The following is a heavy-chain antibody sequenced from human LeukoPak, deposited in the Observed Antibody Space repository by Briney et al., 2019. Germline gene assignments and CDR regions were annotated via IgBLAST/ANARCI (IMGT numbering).Heavy chain of an antibody. V-gene: IGHV3-33*08. D-gene: IGHD4-17*01. CDR1: GFTFSSYG. J-gene: IGHJ3*02. Sequence: PGGSLRLSCAASGFTFSSYGMHWVRQAPGKGLEWVAVIWYDGSNKYYADSVKGRFTISRDNSKNTLYLQMNSLRAEDTAVYYCARDGHGDPHDAFDIWGQGTMVTVSS. CDR2: IWYDGSNK. CDR3: ARDGHGDPHDAFDI.